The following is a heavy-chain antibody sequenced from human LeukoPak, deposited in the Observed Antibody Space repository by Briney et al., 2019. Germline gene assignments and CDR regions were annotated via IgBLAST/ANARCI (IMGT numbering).Heavy chain of an antibody. CDR2: ISGSGGST. D-gene: IGHD3-16*02. CDR3: AKLHDYVWGSYPPGSDY. CDR1: GFTFSSYA. Sequence: GGSLRLSCAASGFTFSSYAMSWVRQAPGKGLEWVSAISGSGGSTYYADSVKGRFTISRDNSKNTLYLQMNSLRAEDTAVYYCAKLHDYVWGSYPPGSDYWGQGTLVTVSS. J-gene: IGHJ4*02. V-gene: IGHV3-23*01.